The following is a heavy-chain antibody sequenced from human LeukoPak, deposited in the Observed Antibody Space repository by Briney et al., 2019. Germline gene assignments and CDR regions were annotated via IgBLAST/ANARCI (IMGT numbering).Heavy chain of an antibody. V-gene: IGHV6-1*01. J-gene: IGHJ4*02. D-gene: IGHD3-16*02. CDR3: ARTTRDLGGYRFDY. CDR2: TYYRSKWYN. Sequence: SQTLSLTCAISGDSVSSNSAAWNWIRQSPSRGLGWLGRTYYRSKWYNDYAVSVKSRITINPDTSKNQFSLQLNSVTPEDTAVYYCARTTRDLGGYRFDYWGQGTLVTVSS. CDR1: GDSVSSNSAA.